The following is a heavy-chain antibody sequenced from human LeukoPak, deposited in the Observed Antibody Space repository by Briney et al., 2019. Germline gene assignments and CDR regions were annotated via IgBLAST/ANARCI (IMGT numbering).Heavy chain of an antibody. CDR3: ARDPLHYYDSSVDAFDI. V-gene: IGHV1-18*01. D-gene: IGHD3-22*01. Sequence: ASVKVSYKASGYTFTSYGISWVRQAPGQGLERMGWISAYNGNTNYAQKLQGRVTMTTDTSTSTAYMELRSLRSDDTAVYYCARDPLHYYDSSVDAFDIWGQGTMVTVSS. CDR1: GYTFTSYG. J-gene: IGHJ3*02. CDR2: ISAYNGNT.